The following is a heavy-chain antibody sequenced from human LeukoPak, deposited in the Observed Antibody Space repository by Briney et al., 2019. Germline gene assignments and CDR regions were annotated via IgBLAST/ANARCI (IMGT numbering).Heavy chain of an antibody. CDR1: GGPFSGYY. CDR3: ARLAGYGGLAWFDP. CDR2: INHSGST. J-gene: IGHJ5*02. Sequence: PSETLSLTCAVYGGPFSGYYWSWIRQPPGKGLEWIGEINHSGSTNYNPSLKSRVTISVDTSKNQFSLKLSSVTAADTAVYYCARLAGYGGLAWFDPWGQGTLVTVSS. V-gene: IGHV4-34*01. D-gene: IGHD5-12*01.